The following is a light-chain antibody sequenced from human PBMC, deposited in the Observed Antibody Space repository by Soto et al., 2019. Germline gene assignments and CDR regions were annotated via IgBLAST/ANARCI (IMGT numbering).Light chain of an antibody. V-gene: IGKV1-39*01. Sequence: DIQMTQSPSSLSASVGDRVTITCRASQSISSYLNWYQQKLGKAPKLLIYAASSLQSGVPSRFSGSGSGTAFTLTISSLQPEDFATYYCQQSYSTPLLFGGGTKVEIK. J-gene: IGKJ4*01. CDR2: AAS. CDR3: QQSYSTPLL. CDR1: QSISSY.